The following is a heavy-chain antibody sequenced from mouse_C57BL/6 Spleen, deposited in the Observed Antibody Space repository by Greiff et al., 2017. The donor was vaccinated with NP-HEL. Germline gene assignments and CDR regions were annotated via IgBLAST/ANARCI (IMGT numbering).Heavy chain of an antibody. J-gene: IGHJ3*01. V-gene: IGHV1-50*01. CDR2: IDPSDSYT. CDR1: GYTFTSYW. Sequence: QVQLQQPGAELVKPGASVKLSCKASGYTFTSYWMQWVKQRPGQGLEWIGEIDPSDSYTNYNQKFKGKATLTVDTSSSTAYMQLSSLTSEDSAVYYCAGGVAYWGQGTLVTVAA. CDR3: AGGVAY.